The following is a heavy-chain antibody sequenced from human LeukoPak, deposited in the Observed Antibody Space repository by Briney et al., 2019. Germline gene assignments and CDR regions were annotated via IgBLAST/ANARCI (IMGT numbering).Heavy chain of an antibody. CDR3: AKGYYDYVWGSYYFDY. J-gene: IGHJ4*02. CDR1: GFTFNSYA. CDR2: ISGSGGST. Sequence: GGSLRLSCAASGFTFNSYAMSWVRQAPGKGLEWVSAISGSGGSTYYADSVKGRFTISRDNSRDTLYLQMNSLRAEDTAVYYCAKGYYDYVWGSYYFDYWGQGTLVTVSS. V-gene: IGHV3-23*01. D-gene: IGHD3-16*01.